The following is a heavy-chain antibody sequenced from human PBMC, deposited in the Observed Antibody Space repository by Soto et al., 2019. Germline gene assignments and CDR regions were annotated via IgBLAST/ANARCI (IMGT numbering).Heavy chain of an antibody. Sequence: PSEALSLTTTVSGGSVSGGTYYWSWIRHPPGKGLEWIGYIYYSGSTNYNPSLKSRVTISVDTSKNQFSLKLSSVTAADTAAYYCARDTHSGYRYGYSYYYGMEVWGQGTTVSV. CDR3: ARDTHSGYRYGYSYYYGMEV. D-gene: IGHD5-18*01. V-gene: IGHV4-61*01. J-gene: IGHJ6*02. CDR1: GGSVSGGTYY. CDR2: IYYSGST.